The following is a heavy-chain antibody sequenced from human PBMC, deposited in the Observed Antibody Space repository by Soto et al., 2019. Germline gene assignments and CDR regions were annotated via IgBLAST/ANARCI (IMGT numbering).Heavy chain of an antibody. J-gene: IGHJ2*01. Sequence: QVQLVQSGAEVKKPGSSVKVSCKASGGTFSSYAISWVRQAPGQGLEWMGGIIPIFGTANYAQKFQGRVTITADESTSTAYMELSSLRSEDTAVYYCARDSSYYYDSSGDVPGYFDLWGRGTLVTVSS. CDR1: GGTFSSYA. D-gene: IGHD3-22*01. CDR2: IIPIFGTA. V-gene: IGHV1-69*01. CDR3: ARDSSYYYDSSGDVPGYFDL.